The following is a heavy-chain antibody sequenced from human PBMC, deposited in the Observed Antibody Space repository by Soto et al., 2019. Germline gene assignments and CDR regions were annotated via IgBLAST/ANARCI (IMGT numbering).Heavy chain of an antibody. CDR2: IYHSGST. Sequence: SETLSLTCAVSGGSISSGGYSWSWIRQPPGKGLEWIGYIYHSGSTYYNPSLKSRVTISVDRSKNQFSLKLSSVTAADTAVYYCAKTANGWFSAFDIWGQGTMVTVS. CDR1: GGSISSGGYS. D-gene: IGHD6-19*01. CDR3: AKTANGWFSAFDI. V-gene: IGHV4-30-2*01. J-gene: IGHJ3*02.